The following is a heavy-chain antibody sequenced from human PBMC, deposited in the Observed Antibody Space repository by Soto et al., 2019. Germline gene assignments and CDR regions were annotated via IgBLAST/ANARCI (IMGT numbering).Heavy chain of an antibody. CDR3: ARDPRSGYYSDAFDS. V-gene: IGHV3-74*01. CDR2: SNSDGSST. J-gene: IGHJ3*02. D-gene: IGHD3-22*01. CDR1: GFTFSSYW. Sequence: GGSLRLSCAASGFTFSSYWMHWVRQAPGKGLVWVSRSNSDGSSTRYADSVKGRFTISRDNAKNTLYLQMNSLRAEDTAVYYCARDPRSGYYSDAFDSWGKGTRVSVSS.